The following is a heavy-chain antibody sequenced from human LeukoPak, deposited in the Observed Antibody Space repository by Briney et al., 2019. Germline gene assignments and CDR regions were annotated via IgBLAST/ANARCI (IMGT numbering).Heavy chain of an antibody. CDR1: GGSISSSSYY. CDR3: ARAASYGSGSFYYYYMDV. CDR2: IYTSGST. J-gene: IGHJ6*03. Sequence: PSETLSLTCTVSGGSISSSSYYWSWIRQPAGKGLEWIGRIYTSGSTNYNPSLKSRVTMSVDTSKNQFSLKLSSVTAADTAVYYCARAASYGSGSFYYYYMDVWGKGTTVTISS. V-gene: IGHV4-61*02. D-gene: IGHD3-10*01.